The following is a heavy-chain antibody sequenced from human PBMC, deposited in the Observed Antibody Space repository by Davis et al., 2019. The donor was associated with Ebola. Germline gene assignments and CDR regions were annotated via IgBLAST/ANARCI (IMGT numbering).Heavy chain of an antibody. CDR1: GFSLSTSGMC. Sequence: SGPTLVKPTQTLTLTCTFSGFSLSTSGMCVSWIRQPPGKALEWLALIDWDDDKYYSTSLKTRLTISKDTSKNQVVLTMTNMDPVDTATYYCARSRGSSWRSNLHDYWGQGTLVTVSS. D-gene: IGHD6-13*01. CDR3: ARSRGSSWRSNLHDY. V-gene: IGHV2-70*01. CDR2: IDWDDDK. J-gene: IGHJ4*02.